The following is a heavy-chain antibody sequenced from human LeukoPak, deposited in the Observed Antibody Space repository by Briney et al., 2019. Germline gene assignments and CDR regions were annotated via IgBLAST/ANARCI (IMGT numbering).Heavy chain of an antibody. CDR3: VGTSLGELASVDY. CDR1: GYTFTGFY. CDR2: IHPNSGGS. V-gene: IGHV1-2*02. J-gene: IGHJ4*02. Sequence: ASVKVSCKASGYTFTGFYMHWVRPAPGQGLQWMGWIHPNSGGSNYAQNFQGRVTMPRHTHISTASLELSRLRSDDTAVYYCVGTSLGELASVDYWGQGTLVTVSS. D-gene: IGHD3-16*01.